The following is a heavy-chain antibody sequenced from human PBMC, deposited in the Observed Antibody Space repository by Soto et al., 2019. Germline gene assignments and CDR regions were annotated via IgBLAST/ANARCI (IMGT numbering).Heavy chain of an antibody. CDR1: GGSVSSGSYY. J-gene: IGHJ6*02. D-gene: IGHD2-2*01. V-gene: IGHV4-61*01. Sequence: PSETLSLTCTVSGGSVSSGSYYWSWIRQPPGKGLEWIGYIYYSGSTNYNPSLKSRVTISVDTSKNQFSLKLSSVTAADTAVYYCARDGRVVPAAIGHYYGMDVWGQGTTVTVS. CDR2: IYYSGST. CDR3: ARDGRVVPAAIGHYYGMDV.